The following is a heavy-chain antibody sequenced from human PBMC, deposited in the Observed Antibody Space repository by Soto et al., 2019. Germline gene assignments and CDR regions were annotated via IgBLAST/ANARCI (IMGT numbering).Heavy chain of an antibody. J-gene: IGHJ4*02. Sequence: GVLRLSCAASGFTFSSYWMHWVRQTPGKGLVWVSRINSDGSGTYYADSVTGRFTISRDNAKKAWYLQMNSLRAEDTAVYYCARGGLYFDSWGQATRVTVAA. V-gene: IGHV3-74*01. CDR2: INSDGSGT. CDR1: GFTFSSYW. CDR3: ARGGLYFDS.